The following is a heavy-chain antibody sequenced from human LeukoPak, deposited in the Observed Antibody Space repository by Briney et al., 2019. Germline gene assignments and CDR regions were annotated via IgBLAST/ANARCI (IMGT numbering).Heavy chain of an antibody. CDR3: ARESLSGGIDY. Sequence: GGSLRLSCAASGFTFSSFWITWVRQAPGKGLEWVATIKEDGSGKYYADSVKDRFTISRDNAKKSLYLQMNSLRAEDTAVYYCARESLSGGIDYWGQGTLVTVSS. V-gene: IGHV3-7*04. D-gene: IGHD3-16*01. J-gene: IGHJ4*02. CDR1: GFTFSSFW. CDR2: IKEDGSGK.